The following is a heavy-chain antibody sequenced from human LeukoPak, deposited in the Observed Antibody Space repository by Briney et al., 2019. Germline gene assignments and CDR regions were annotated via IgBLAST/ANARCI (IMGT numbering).Heavy chain of an antibody. CDR2: MNPNSGNT. J-gene: IGHJ5*02. CDR1: GGTFSSYA. V-gene: IGHV1-8*03. CDR3: AFAIPTSLPGITGTTGWFDP. Sequence: GASVKVSCKASGGTFSSYAISWVRQAPGQGLEWMGWMNPNSGNTGYAQKFQGRVTITRNTSISTAYMELSSLRSEDTAVYYCAFAIPTSLPGITGTTGWFDPWGQGTLVTVSS. D-gene: IGHD1-7*01.